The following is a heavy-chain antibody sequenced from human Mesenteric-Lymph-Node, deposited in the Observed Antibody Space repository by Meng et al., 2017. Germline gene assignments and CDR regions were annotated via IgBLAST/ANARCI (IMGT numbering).Heavy chain of an antibody. CDR2: IYHSGIT. V-gene: IGHV4-4*02. D-gene: IGHD1-14*01. Sequence: QGLLQEPGQGLVTPSGPLSLTCAVSGGSISSSNWWSWVRQPPGKGLEWIGKIYHSGITIYNPSLKSRVTMSVDNSKNQFSLKLNSMTAADTAVYYCARDPTGGEDHQRVWGQGTLVTASS. CDR1: GGSISSSNW. CDR3: ARDPTGGEDHQRV. J-gene: IGHJ4*02.